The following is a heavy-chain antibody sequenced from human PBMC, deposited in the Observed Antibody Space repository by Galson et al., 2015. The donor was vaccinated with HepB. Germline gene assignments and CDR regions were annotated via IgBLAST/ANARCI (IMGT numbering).Heavy chain of an antibody. J-gene: IGHJ3*02. CDR2: ISSSSSYI. V-gene: IGHV3-21*01. D-gene: IGHD6-13*01. Sequence: SLRLSCAASGFTFSSYSMNWVRQAPGKGLEWVSSISSSSSYIYYADSVKGRFTISRDNAKNSLYLQMNSLRAEDTAVYYCARDSYSTEDAFDIWGQGTMVTVSS. CDR1: GFTFSSYS. CDR3: ARDSYSTEDAFDI.